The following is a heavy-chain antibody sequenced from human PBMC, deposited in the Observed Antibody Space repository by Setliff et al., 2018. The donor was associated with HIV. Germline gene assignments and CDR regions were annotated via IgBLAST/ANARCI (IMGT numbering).Heavy chain of an antibody. CDR2: IYYTGTA. CDR3: ARDRSSGWSKDWFDT. V-gene: IGHV4-31*03. D-gene: IGHD6-19*01. J-gene: IGHJ5*02. CDR1: GGSIISGTNY. Sequence: SETLSLTCTVSGGSIISGTNYWNWIRQPPGKGLEWIGYIYYTGTAYYNPSLKSRVTISVDTSKNQFSLRLTSVTAADTAMYHCARDRSSGWSKDWFDTWGQGILVTVSS.